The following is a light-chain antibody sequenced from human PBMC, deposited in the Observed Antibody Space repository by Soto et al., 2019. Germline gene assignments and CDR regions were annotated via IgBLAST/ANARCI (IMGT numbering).Light chain of an antibody. Sequence: QSVLTQPASVSGPPGQSITISCTGTSSDVGAYNYVSWYQQHPGKAPKLMIYEVNKRPSGVPDRFSGSKSGNTASLTVSGLQAEDEADYYCSSYAGSSNVFGTGTKLTVL. J-gene: IGLJ1*01. CDR2: EVN. CDR3: SSYAGSSNV. V-gene: IGLV2-8*01. CDR1: SSDVGAYNY.